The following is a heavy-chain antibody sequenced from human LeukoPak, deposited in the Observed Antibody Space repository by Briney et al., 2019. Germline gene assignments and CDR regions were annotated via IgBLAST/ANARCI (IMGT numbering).Heavy chain of an antibody. Sequence: GGSLRLSCEVSGFTFSTYWMTWVRQAPGKGLEWVANIQEDGSDKYYVDSVKGRFTISRDNAKNSLYLQMNSLRAEDTAVYYCARALIGYYFDYWGQGTLVTVSS. V-gene: IGHV3-7*01. D-gene: IGHD2-8*01. CDR3: ARALIGYYFDY. CDR2: IQEDGSDK. CDR1: GFTFSTYW. J-gene: IGHJ4*02.